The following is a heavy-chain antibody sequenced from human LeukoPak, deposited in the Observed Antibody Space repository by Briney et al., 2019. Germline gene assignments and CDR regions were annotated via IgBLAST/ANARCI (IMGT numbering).Heavy chain of an antibody. Sequence: GGSLRLSCAASGFTFGDYAMHWVRQAPGKGLEWVSLISWHGGSTYYADSVKGRFTISRDNSKNLLYLQMHSLRAEDTALYYCAKGGYDPDYYFDYWGQGTLVTVSS. D-gene: IGHD3-16*01. CDR1: GFTFGDYA. V-gene: IGHV3-43D*03. CDR2: ISWHGGST. CDR3: AKGGYDPDYYFDY. J-gene: IGHJ4*02.